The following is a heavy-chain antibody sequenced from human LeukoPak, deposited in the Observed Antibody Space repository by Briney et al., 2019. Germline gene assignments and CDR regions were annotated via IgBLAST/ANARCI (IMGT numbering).Heavy chain of an antibody. CDR1: GGSISSSSYY. Sequence: PSETLSLTCTVSGGSISSSSYYWGWIRQPPGKGLEWVGSIYYSGSTYYNPSLKSRVTISVDTSESQFSLKLSSVTAADTAVYYCARRSYDILTGYYNFDYWGQGTLVTVSS. J-gene: IGHJ4*02. V-gene: IGHV4-39*01. D-gene: IGHD3-9*01. CDR3: ARRSYDILTGYYNFDY. CDR2: IYYSGST.